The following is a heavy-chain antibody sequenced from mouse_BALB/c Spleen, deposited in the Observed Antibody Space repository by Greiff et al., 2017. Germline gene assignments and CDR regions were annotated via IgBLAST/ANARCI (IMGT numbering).Heavy chain of an antibody. J-gene: IGHJ2*01. CDR1: GFNIKDYY. CDR3: NAYYYGSDY. Sequence: EVQLQQSGAELVRSGASVKLSCTASGFNIKDYYMHWVKQRPEQGLEWIGWIDPENGDTEYAPKFQGKATMTADTSSNTAYLQLSGLTSEDTAVYYCNAYYYGSDYWGQGTTLTVSS. CDR2: IDPENGDT. V-gene: IGHV14-4*02. D-gene: IGHD1-1*01.